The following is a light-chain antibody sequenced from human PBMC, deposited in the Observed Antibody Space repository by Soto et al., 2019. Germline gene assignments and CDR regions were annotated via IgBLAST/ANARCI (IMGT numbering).Light chain of an antibody. J-gene: IGLJ3*02. CDR1: SSNIGAGYD. CDR2: GNS. CDR3: QSYDSSLSGWV. V-gene: IGLV1-40*01. Sequence: QSPSVSGAPGQRVTISCTGSSSNIGAGYDVHWYQQLPGTAPKLLIYGNSNRPSGVPDRFSGSKSGTSASLAITGLQAEDEADYYCQSYDSSLSGWVFGGGTKVTVL.